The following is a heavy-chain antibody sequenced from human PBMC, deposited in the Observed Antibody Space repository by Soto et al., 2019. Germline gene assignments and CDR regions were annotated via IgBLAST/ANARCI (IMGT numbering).Heavy chain of an antibody. CDR3: ARVYSYGHGRFDP. V-gene: IGHV1-69*06. CDR2: IIPIFGTA. J-gene: IGHJ5*02. CDR1: GGTFSSYA. Sequence: SVKVSCKASGGTFSSYAISWVRQAPGQGLEWMGGIIPIFGTANYAQKFQGRVTITADKSTSTAYMELSSLRSEDTAVYYCARVYSYGHGRFDPWGQGTVVTVSS. D-gene: IGHD5-18*01.